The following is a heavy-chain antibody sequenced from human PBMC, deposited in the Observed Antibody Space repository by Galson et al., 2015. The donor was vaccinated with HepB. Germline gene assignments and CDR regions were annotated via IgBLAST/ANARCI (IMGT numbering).Heavy chain of an antibody. CDR2: IIPIFGTA. Sequence: SVKVSCKASGGTFSSYAISWVRQAPGLGLEWMGGIIPIFGTANYAQKFQGRVTITADESTSTAYMELSSLRSEDTAVYYCASITPRCSGGSCYDYWGQGTLVTVSS. V-gene: IGHV1-69*13. D-gene: IGHD2-15*01. CDR3: ASITPRCSGGSCYDY. J-gene: IGHJ4*02. CDR1: GGTFSSYA.